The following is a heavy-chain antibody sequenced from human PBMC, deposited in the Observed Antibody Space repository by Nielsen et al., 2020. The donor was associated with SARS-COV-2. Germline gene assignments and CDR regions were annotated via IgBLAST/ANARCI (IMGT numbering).Heavy chain of an antibody. Sequence: ASVKVSCKASGYRFIDYYMYWVRQAPGQGLEWMGLINPSSGWTSHAQKFQGRLTMTGNTSTSTVYMELSSLTSEDTAMYYCARSSPAFGYWGQGTLVTVSS. CDR1: GYRFIDYY. V-gene: IGHV1-46*01. D-gene: IGHD2-2*01. CDR2: INPSSGWT. J-gene: IGHJ4*02. CDR3: ARSSPAFGY.